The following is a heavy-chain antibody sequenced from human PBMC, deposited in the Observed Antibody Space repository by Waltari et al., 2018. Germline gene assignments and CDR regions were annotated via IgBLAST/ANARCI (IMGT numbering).Heavy chain of an antibody. CDR3: AHRLGSSSWYNKGCFDY. D-gene: IGHD6-13*01. Sequence: QITLKESGPTLVKPTQTLTLTCTFSGFSLSTSGVGVGWIRQPPGKALEWLALIYWDDDKRYSPSLKSRLTITKDTSKNQVVLTMTNMDPVDTATYYCAHRLGSSSWYNKGCFDYWGQGTLVTVSS. CDR1: GFSLSTSGVG. V-gene: IGHV2-5*02. CDR2: IYWDDDK. J-gene: IGHJ4*02.